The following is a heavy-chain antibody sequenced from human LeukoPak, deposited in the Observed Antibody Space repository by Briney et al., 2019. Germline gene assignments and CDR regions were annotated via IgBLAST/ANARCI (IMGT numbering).Heavy chain of an antibody. Sequence: PGGCLRLSCAASGFSFSSYWMSWVRQAPGKGLEWVANIKLDGSEKYYVDSVKGRFTISRDNAKNSLYLQMNSLRAEDTAVYYCARGRLDYGDPRYFDYWGQGTLVTVSS. V-gene: IGHV3-7*01. D-gene: IGHD4-17*01. CDR2: IKLDGSEK. J-gene: IGHJ4*02. CDR3: ARGRLDYGDPRYFDY. CDR1: GFSFSSYW.